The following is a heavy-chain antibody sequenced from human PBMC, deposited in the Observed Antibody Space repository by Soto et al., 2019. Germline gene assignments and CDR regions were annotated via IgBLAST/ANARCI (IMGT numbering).Heavy chain of an antibody. V-gene: IGHV1-46*01. CDR3: ARYIHYHSGSYPTELDY. CDR1: ADTFTSYY. Sequence: GASVKVSCKAPADTFTSYYIHWVRQAPGHGLEWMGIINPNGGSTRFAQTFQGRITMTTDTSKNQFSLQLNSVTAADTAVYFCARYIHYHSGSYPTELDYWGQGTLVTVSS. CDR2: INPNGGST. D-gene: IGHD3-22*01. J-gene: IGHJ4*02.